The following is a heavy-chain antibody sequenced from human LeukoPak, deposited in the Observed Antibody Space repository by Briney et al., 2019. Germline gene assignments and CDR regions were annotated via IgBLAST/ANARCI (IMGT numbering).Heavy chain of an antibody. CDR2: IYYTGNT. Sequence: SETLSLTCTVSSGSISSYYWTWIRQPPGKGLDWIGYIYYTGNTNYNPSLKSRVTISVDTSKNQFSLKLSSVTAADTAVYYCARASYSSGWLPFDYWGQGTLVTVSS. CDR1: SGSISSYY. V-gene: IGHV4-59*01. CDR3: ARASYSSGWLPFDY. J-gene: IGHJ4*02. D-gene: IGHD6-19*01.